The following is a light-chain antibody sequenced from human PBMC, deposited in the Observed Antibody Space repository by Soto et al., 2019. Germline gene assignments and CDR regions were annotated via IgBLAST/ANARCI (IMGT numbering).Light chain of an antibody. Sequence: EIVLTQSPGTLSVSPGERATLSCRASQVVVTAYIHWYQHKPGQAPRLLISGASTRASGIRDRFSGSGVGTDFTLTINRLEPEDCAVYYCLLFRGSPTFGPGSRVHI. CDR3: LLFRGSPT. J-gene: IGKJ3*01. CDR1: QVVVTAY. V-gene: IGKV3-20*01. CDR2: GAS.